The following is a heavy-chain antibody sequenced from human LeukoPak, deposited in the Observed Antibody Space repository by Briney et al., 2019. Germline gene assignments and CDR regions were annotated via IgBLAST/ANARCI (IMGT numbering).Heavy chain of an antibody. CDR1: GFTFSSYW. V-gene: IGHV3-74*01. D-gene: IGHD3-16*01. CDR2: INSDGSST. J-gene: IGHJ4*02. Sequence: GGSLRLSCAASGFTFSSYWMHWVRQAPGKGLVWVSRINSDGSSTSYADSVKGRFTISRDNAKNTLYLQMNSLRAEDTAVYYCARSWGTDYFDYWGQETLVTVSS. CDR3: ARSWGTDYFDY.